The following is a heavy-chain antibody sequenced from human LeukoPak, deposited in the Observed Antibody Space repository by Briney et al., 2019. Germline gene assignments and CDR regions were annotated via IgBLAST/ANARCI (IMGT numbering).Heavy chain of an antibody. Sequence: GASVKVSCKASGYTFTGYYMHWVRQAPGQGLEWMGWINPNSGGTNYAQKFQGRVTMTRDTSISTAYMELSRLRSDDTAVYYCARILGYCSSTSCYIGVANCYGMDVWGQGTTVTVSS. D-gene: IGHD2-2*02. CDR3: ARILGYCSSTSCYIGVANCYGMDV. V-gene: IGHV1-2*02. CDR1: GYTFTGYY. J-gene: IGHJ6*02. CDR2: INPNSGGT.